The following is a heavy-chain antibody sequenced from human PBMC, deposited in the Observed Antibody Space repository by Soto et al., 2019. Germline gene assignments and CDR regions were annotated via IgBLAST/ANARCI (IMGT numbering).Heavy chain of an antibody. CDR2: ISYDGSNK. CDR1: GFTFSSYG. J-gene: IGHJ6*02. Sequence: PGGSLRLSCAASGFTFSSYGMHWVRQAPGKGLEWVAVISYDGSNKYYAGSVKGRFTISRDNSKNTLYLQMNSLRAEDTAVYYCAKSEVGCSSTSCYPTYYYYYGMDVWGQGTTVTVSS. V-gene: IGHV3-30*18. CDR3: AKSEVGCSSTSCYPTYYYYYGMDV. D-gene: IGHD2-2*01.